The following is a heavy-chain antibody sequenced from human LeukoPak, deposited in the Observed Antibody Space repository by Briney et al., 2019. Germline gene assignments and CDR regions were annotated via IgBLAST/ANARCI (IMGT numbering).Heavy chain of an antibody. V-gene: IGHV1-69*01. J-gene: IGHJ5*02. Sequence: SVKASCKASGGTFSSYAISWVRQAPGQGLEWMGGIIPIFGTANYAQKFQGRVTITADESTSTAYMELSSLRSEDTAVYYCARGGSSWYYWFDPWGQGTLVTVSS. D-gene: IGHD6-13*01. CDR3: ARGGSSWYYWFDP. CDR1: GGTFSSYA. CDR2: IIPIFGTA.